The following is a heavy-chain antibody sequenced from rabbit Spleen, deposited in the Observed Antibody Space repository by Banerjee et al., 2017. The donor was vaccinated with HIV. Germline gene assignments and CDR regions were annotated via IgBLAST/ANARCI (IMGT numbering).Heavy chain of an antibody. Sequence: QEQLVESGGGLVKPEGSLKLSCTASGFSFSNKAVMCWVRQAPGKGLEWIACINVVTGKAVYASWAKGRFTFSKTSSTTVTLQMASLTAADTATYFCARAADDWTDGYASNLWGPGTLVTVS. CDR2: INVVTGKA. V-gene: IGHV1S45*01. D-gene: IGHD6-1*01. CDR1: GFSFSNKAV. J-gene: IGHJ4*01. CDR3: ARAADDWTDGYASNL.